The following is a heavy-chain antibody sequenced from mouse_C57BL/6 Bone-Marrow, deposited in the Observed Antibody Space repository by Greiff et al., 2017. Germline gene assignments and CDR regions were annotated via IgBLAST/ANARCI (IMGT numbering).Heavy chain of an antibody. V-gene: IGHV1-55*01. CDR2: IYPGSGST. D-gene: IGHD2-3*01. CDR1: GYTFTSYW. CDR3: AREDDGYSSWFAY. Sequence: QVQLQQPGAELVKPGASVKMSCKASGYTFTSYWITWVKQRPGHGLEWIGDIYPGSGSTNYNEKFKSKATLTVDTSSSTAYMQLSSLTSEDAAVDYCAREDDGYSSWFAYWGQGTLVTVSA. J-gene: IGHJ3*01.